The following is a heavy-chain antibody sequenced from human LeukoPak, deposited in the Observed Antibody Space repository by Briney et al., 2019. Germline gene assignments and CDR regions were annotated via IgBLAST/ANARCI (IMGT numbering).Heavy chain of an antibody. D-gene: IGHD5-18*01. CDR3: AREGGYSYGEIDY. J-gene: IGHJ4*02. CDR2: IIPIFGTA. CDR1: GGTFSSYA. Sequence: ASVKVSCKASGGTFSSYAISWVRQAPGQGVEWMGGIIPIFGTANYAQKFQGRVTITTDESTSTAYMELSSLRSEDTAVYYCAREGGYSYGEIDYWGQGTLVTVSS. V-gene: IGHV1-69*05.